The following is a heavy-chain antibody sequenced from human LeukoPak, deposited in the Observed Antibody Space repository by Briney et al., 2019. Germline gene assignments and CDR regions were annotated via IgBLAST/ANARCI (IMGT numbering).Heavy chain of an antibody. CDR2: TYYRSKGYN. CDR1: GDTVSSNSAA. Sequence: SQTLSLTCAISGDTVSSNSAAWNWIRQSPSRGLEWLGRTYYRSKGYNDYAVSVKSRITINPDTSKNQFSLQLKSVTPEDTAVYYCARVIIAAAGTEAGFYYYYYMDVWGKGTTVTIS. D-gene: IGHD6-13*01. J-gene: IGHJ6*03. CDR3: ARVIIAAAGTEAGFYYYYYMDV. V-gene: IGHV6-1*01.